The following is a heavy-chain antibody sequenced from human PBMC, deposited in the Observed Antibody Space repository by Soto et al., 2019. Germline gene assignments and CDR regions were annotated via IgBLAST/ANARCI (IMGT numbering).Heavy chain of an antibody. CDR3: ARGRYCSSTSCRTYYYYYGMDV. V-gene: IGHV4-34*01. Sequence: SETLSLTCAVYGGSFSGDYWSWIRQPPGKGLEWIGEINHSGSTNYNPSLKSRVTISVDTSKNQFSLKLSSVTAADTAVYYCARGRYCSSTSCRTYYYYYGMDVWGQGTTVTVSS. CDR2: INHSGST. CDR1: GGSFSGDY. D-gene: IGHD2-2*01. J-gene: IGHJ6*02.